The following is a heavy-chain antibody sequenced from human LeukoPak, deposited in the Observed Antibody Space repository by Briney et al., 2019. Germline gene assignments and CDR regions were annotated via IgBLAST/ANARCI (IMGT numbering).Heavy chain of an antibody. V-gene: IGHV3-33*01. CDR3: ASENDYSNLLLD. Sequence: GGSLRLSCAASGFTFSSYGMHWVRQAPGKGLEWVAVIWYDGSNKYYADSVKGRFTISRDNSKNTLYLQMNSLRAEDTAVYYCASENDYSNLLLDWGQGTLVTVSS. CDR1: GFTFSSYG. CDR2: IWYDGSNK. D-gene: IGHD4-11*01. J-gene: IGHJ4*02.